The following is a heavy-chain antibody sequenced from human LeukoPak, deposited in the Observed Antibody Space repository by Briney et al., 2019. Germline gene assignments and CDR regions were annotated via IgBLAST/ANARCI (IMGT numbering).Heavy chain of an antibody. CDR2: ISYDGSNK. Sequence: PGGSLRLSCAASGFTFSSYAMHWVRQAPGKGLEWVAVISYDGSNKYYADSVKGRFTISRDNSKNTLYLQMNSLRAEDTAVYYCAGGFYFDYWAREPWSPSPQ. D-gene: IGHD3-16*01. CDR3: AGGFYFDY. CDR1: GFTFSSYA. J-gene: IGHJ4*02. V-gene: IGHV3-30-3*01.